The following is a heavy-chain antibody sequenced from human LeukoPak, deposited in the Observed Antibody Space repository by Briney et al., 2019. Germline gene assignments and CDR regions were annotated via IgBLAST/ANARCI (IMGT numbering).Heavy chain of an antibody. J-gene: IGHJ6*03. CDR2: ISGSGGST. CDR1: GFTFSSYA. Sequence: GGSLRLSCAASGFTFSSYAMSWVHQAPGKGLEWVSAISGSGGSTYYADSVKGRFTISRDNSKNTLYLQMNSLRAEDTAVYYCAKDYYGSGSYYIPPSGYYYYMDVWGKGTMVTVSS. D-gene: IGHD3-10*01. V-gene: IGHV3-23*01. CDR3: AKDYYGSGSYYIPPSGYYYYMDV.